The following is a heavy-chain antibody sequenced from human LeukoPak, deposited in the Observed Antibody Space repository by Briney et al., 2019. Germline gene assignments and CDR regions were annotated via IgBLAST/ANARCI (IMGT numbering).Heavy chain of an antibody. CDR2: IIPIFGTA. J-gene: IGHJ5*02. Sequence: GASVKVSCKASGGTFSSYAVSWVRQAPGQGLEWMGGIIPIFGTANYAQKFQGRVTITTDESTSTAYMELSSLRSEDTAVYYCARGPAVVPAARGFDPWGQGTLVTVSS. CDR1: GGTFSSYA. D-gene: IGHD2-2*01. V-gene: IGHV1-69*05. CDR3: ARGPAVVPAARGFDP.